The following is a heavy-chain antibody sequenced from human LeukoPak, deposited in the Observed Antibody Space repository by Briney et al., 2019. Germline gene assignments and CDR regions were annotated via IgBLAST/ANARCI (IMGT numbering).Heavy chain of an antibody. CDR3: ARGGPYDSSGYYHPNPNGPTD. CDR1: GGSISSGGYS. J-gene: IGHJ4*02. Sequence: PSETLSLTCAVSGGSISSGGYSWSWIRQPPGKGLEWIGYIYHSGSTYYNPSLKSRVTISVDRSKNQFSLKLSSVTAADTAVYYCARGGPYDSSGYYHPNPNGPTDWGQGTLVTVSS. D-gene: IGHD3-22*01. CDR2: IYHSGST. V-gene: IGHV4-30-2*01.